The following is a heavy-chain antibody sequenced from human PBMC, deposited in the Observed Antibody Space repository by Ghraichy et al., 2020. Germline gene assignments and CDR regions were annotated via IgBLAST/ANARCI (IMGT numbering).Heavy chain of an antibody. CDR1: GGSFSGYY. CDR2: INHSGST. D-gene: IGHD6-19*01. V-gene: IGHV4-34*01. CDR3: ARGGVAVARQHRQRDFDY. J-gene: IGHJ4*02. Sequence: SETLSLTCAVYGGSFSGYYWSWIRQPPGKGLEWIGEINHSGSTNYNPSLKSRVTISVDTSKNQFSLKLSSVTAADTAVYYCARGGVAVARQHRQRDFDYWGQGTLVTVSS.